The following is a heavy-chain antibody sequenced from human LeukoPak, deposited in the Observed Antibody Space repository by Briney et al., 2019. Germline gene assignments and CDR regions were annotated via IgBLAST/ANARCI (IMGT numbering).Heavy chain of an antibody. CDR2: IYYSGST. CDR1: GGSISSGGYY. D-gene: IGHD3-22*01. V-gene: IGHV4-31*03. J-gene: IGHJ4*02. CDR3: ARSGDSSGYLDY. Sequence: SQTLSLTCTVSGGSISSGGYYWSWIRQHPGKGLEWIGNIYYSGSTYYNPSLKSRVTISVDTSKNQFSLKLSSVTAADTAVYYCARSGDSSGYLDYWGQGTLVTVSS.